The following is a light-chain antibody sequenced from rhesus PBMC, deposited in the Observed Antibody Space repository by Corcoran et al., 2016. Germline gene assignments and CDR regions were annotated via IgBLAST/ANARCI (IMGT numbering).Light chain of an antibody. CDR2: KAY. CDR1: QSISSW. CDR3: LQYSSSPFT. J-gene: IGKJ3*01. V-gene: IGKV1-22*01. Sequence: DIQMTQSPSSLSASVGDTVTITCRASQSISSWLDWYQQKPGKAPKLLIYKAYSLQSGVPSRFSGSGFGTDFTLTISSLQPEDFATYYCLQYSSSPFTFGPGTKLDIK.